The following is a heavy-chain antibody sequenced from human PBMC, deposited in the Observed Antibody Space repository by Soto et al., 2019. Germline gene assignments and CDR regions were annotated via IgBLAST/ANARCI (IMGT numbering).Heavy chain of an antibody. D-gene: IGHD6-13*01. J-gene: IGHJ6*02. V-gene: IGHV1-69*01. Sequence: QVQLVQSGAEVKKPGSSVKVSCKASGGTFNSYALSWVRQASRQGLEWMGGIIPIFGKVNFAQNFQGRVTITADESTSTAYMELSSLGSEDTAVYYCARVGSAAASAGLGYYNYPMDVWGQGTTVIVSS. CDR2: IIPIFGKV. CDR1: GGTFNSYA. CDR3: ARVGSAAASAGLGYYNYPMDV.